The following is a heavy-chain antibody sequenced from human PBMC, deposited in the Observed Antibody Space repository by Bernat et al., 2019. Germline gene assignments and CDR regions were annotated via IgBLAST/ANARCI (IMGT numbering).Heavy chain of an antibody. CDR3: AKGSSSGRPYYFDY. CDR1: GFTFRNHW. D-gene: IGHD6-19*01. J-gene: IGHJ4*02. Sequence: EVQLVESGGGLVQPGGSLRLSCAATGFTFRNHWMSWVRQAPGKGLQWVASIRPDGSDTRCVDSVKGRFTISRDNSKNTFYLQMNSLRAEDTAVYYCAKGSSSGRPYYFDYWGQGTLVTVSS. V-gene: IGHV3-7*03. CDR2: IRPDGSDT.